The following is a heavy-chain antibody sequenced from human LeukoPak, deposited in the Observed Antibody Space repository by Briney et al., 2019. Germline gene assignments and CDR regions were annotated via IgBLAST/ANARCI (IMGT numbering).Heavy chain of an antibody. CDR3: AKDWSHYSPEGYGAFDI. CDR2: ISYDGSNK. Sequence: PGGSLRLSCAASGFTFSSYGMHWVRQAPGKGLEWVAVISYDGSNKYYADSVKGRFTISRDNSKNTLYLQMNSLRAEDTAVYYCAKDWSHYSPEGYGAFDIWGQGTMVTVSS. D-gene: IGHD1-26*01. CDR1: GFTFSSYG. V-gene: IGHV3-30*18. J-gene: IGHJ3*02.